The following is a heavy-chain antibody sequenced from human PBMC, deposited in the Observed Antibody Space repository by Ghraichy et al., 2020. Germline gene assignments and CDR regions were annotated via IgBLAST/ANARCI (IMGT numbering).Heavy chain of an antibody. CDR3: VQWGISYFDY. D-gene: IGHD1-26*01. Sequence: GGSLRLSCAASGFTFSTYGMHWVRQAPGKGLEWVAVIWYDGSNKYYADSVKGRFTISRDNSKNTLYLQMNSLRAEDTAVYYCVQWGISYFDYWGQGTLVTVSS. CDR2: IWYDGSNK. J-gene: IGHJ4*02. CDR1: GFTFSTYG. V-gene: IGHV3-33*01.